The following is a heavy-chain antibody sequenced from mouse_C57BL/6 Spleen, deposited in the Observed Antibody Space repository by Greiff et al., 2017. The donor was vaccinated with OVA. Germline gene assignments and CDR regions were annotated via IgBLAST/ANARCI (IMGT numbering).Heavy chain of an antibody. D-gene: IGHD2-3*01. V-gene: IGHV1-72*01. CDR1: GYTFTSYW. J-gene: IGHJ2*01. CDR2: IDPNSGGT. CDR3: ARTIYDGYPYYFDY. Sequence: QVQLKESGAELVKPGASVKLSCKASGYTFTSYWMHWVKQRPGRGLEWIGRIDPNSGGTKYNEKFKSKATLTVDKPSSTAYMQLSSLTSEDSAVYYCARTIYDGYPYYFDYWGQGTTLTVSS.